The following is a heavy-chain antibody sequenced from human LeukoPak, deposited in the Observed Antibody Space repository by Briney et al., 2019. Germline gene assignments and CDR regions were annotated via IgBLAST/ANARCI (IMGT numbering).Heavy chain of an antibody. CDR3: AKGADSGSYWYFDL. D-gene: IGHD1-26*01. J-gene: IGHJ2*01. V-gene: IGHV3-30*02. CDR2: IRYDGSNK. Sequence: GRSLRLSCAASGFTFSSYGMHWVRQAPGKGLEWVAFIRYDGSNKYYADSVKGRFTISRDNSKNTLYLQMNSLRAEDTAVYYCAKGADSGSYWYFDLWGRGTLVTVSS. CDR1: GFTFSSYG.